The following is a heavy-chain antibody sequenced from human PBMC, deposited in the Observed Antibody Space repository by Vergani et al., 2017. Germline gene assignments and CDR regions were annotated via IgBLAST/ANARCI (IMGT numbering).Heavy chain of an antibody. J-gene: IGHJ5*02. D-gene: IGHD1-14*01. CDR2: TWYDGNNK. Sequence: QVQLEESGGGVVQPGRSLRLSCAASGFTFNQYCMHWVRQAPGKGLEWVAVTWYDGNNKQYADSVKGRFTISRDNSKSTMYLQMNSLRDEDTGVYYCARDLRLLYNRFDPWGQGTLVTVSS. CDR3: ARDLRLLYNRFDP. CDR1: GFTFNQYC. V-gene: IGHV3-33*01.